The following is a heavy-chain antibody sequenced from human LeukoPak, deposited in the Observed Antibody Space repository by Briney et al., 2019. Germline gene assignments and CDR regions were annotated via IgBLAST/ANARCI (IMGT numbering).Heavy chain of an antibody. CDR2: IYHSGCT. CDR1: GYSISSGYY. Sequence: SETLSLTCTVSGYSISSGYYWGWIRQPPGKGLEWIGSIYHSGCTYYNPSLKSRVTISVDTSKNQFSLKLSSVTAADTAVYYCARDRRGFDWFDYWGQGTLVTVSS. CDR3: ARDRRGFDWFDY. D-gene: IGHD3-10*01. J-gene: IGHJ5*01. V-gene: IGHV4-38-2*02.